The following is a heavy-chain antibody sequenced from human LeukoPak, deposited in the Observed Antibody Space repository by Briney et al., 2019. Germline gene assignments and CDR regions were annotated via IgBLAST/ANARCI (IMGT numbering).Heavy chain of an antibody. Sequence: GGSLRLSCAASGFTFSSYAMHWVRQAPGKGLEWVAVISYDGSNKYYADSVKGRFTISRDNSKNTLYLQMNSLRAEDTAVYYCGGEVEQWLVQIRLGPFDYWGREPWSPSPQ. CDR2: ISYDGSNK. CDR1: GFTFSSYA. CDR3: GGEVEQWLVQIRLGPFDY. D-gene: IGHD6-19*01. V-gene: IGHV3-30*04. J-gene: IGHJ4*02.